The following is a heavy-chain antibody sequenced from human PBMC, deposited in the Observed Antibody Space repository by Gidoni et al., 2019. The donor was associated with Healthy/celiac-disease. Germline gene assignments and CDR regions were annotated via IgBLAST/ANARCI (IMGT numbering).Heavy chain of an antibody. V-gene: IGHV4-34*01. D-gene: IGHD2-2*02. Sequence: QVQLQQWGAGLLKPSETLSLTCAVYGGSFSGYYWSWIRQPPGKGLEWIGEINHSGSTNYNPSLKSRVTISVDTSKNQFSLKLSSVTAADTAVYYCAGAPRSSTSCYTCPKIPRWYGMDVWGQGTTVTVSS. CDR3: AGAPRSSTSCYTCPKIPRWYGMDV. CDR1: GGSFSGYY. CDR2: INHSGST. J-gene: IGHJ6*02.